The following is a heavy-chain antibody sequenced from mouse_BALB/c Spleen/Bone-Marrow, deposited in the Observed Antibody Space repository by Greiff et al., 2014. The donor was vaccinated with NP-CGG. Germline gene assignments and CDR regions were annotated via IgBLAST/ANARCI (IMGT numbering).Heavy chain of an antibody. CDR3: ARSGERYGAMDY. D-gene: IGHD1-1*02. V-gene: IGHV5-4*02. J-gene: IGHJ4*01. CDR1: GFTFSDFH. Sequence: EVQLVESGGGLVKPGGSLKLSCAASGFTFSDFHMFWFRQTPEKRLEWVATISDGGTYTYYPDSVKGRFTISRDNAKNNLYLQMSSLKSEDTAMYYCARSGERYGAMDYWGQGTSVTVSS. CDR2: ISDGGTYT.